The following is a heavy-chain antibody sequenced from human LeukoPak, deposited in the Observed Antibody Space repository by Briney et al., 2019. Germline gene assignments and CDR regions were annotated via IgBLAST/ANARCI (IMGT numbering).Heavy chain of an antibody. J-gene: IGHJ6*03. CDR2: IYHSGST. CDR1: GFTFSDYY. V-gene: IGHV4-38-2*01. CDR3: ARVGPPTYDFWSGLSGYYYYMDV. D-gene: IGHD3-3*01. Sequence: PGGSLRLSCAASGFTFSDYYMSWIRQPPGKGLEWIGSIYHSGSTYYNPSLKSRVTISVDTSKNQFSLKLSSVTAADTAVYYCARVGPPTYDFWSGLSGYYYYMDVWGKGTTVTVSS.